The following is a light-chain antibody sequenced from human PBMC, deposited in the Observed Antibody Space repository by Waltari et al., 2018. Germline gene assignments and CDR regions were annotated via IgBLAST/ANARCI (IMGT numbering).Light chain of an antibody. Sequence: DIVMTQSPDSLAVSLGERATFNCKSSQSILYSSNHKNYLAWYQQKPGQPPKLLIYWASTRESGVPDRFSGSGSGTDFPLTISSLQAEDVAVYYCHQYYTTPYTFGQGTKLEIK. CDR3: HQYYTTPYT. CDR2: WAS. J-gene: IGKJ2*01. CDR1: QSILYSSNHKNY. V-gene: IGKV4-1*01.